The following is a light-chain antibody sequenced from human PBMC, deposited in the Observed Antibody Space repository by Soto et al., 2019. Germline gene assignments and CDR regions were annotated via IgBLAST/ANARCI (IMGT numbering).Light chain of an antibody. CDR1: RNINRK. Sequence: EIVMTQSPANLSVSPGERATLSCRASRNINRKLAWYQQKPGQAPRLLISGASTRATGIPARFSGSGSGTEFTLTISRLQSEDFAVYYCQQYYDYPPLIFGGGTKVEIK. J-gene: IGKJ4*01. V-gene: IGKV3-15*01. CDR2: GAS. CDR3: QQYYDYPPLI.